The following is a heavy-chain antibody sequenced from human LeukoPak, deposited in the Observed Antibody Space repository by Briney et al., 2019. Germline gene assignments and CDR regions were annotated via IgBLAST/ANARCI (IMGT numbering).Heavy chain of an antibody. Sequence: SCPTLVNPTQTLTLTCTFSGFSLSTSRVAVGWIRQPPGKALEWLALIYGNDDRRYSPSLKSRLTITKDTSKNQVVLTMTNMDPVDTATYYCARQSSFDYWGQGTLVTVSS. CDR1: GFSLSTSRVA. J-gene: IGHJ4*02. CDR3: ARQSSFDY. CDR2: IYGNDDR. V-gene: IGHV2-5*01.